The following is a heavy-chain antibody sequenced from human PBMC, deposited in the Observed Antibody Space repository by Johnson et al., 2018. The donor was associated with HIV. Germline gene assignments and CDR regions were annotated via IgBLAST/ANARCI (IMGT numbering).Heavy chain of an antibody. Sequence: VQLMESGGGLVKPGGSLRLSCAASGFTFSDYYVSWVRQAPGKGLEWVSGINWNGGSTGYADSVKGRFTISRDNSKNTLYLQMNSLRAEDTAVYYCASQYCGGDCYAFDIWGQGTMVTVSS. J-gene: IGHJ3*02. CDR1: GFTFSDYY. CDR2: INWNGGST. CDR3: ASQYCGGDCYAFDI. D-gene: IGHD2-21*01. V-gene: IGHV3-20*04.